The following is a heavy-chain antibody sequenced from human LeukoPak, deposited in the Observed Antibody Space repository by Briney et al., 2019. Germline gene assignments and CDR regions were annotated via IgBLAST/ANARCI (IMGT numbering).Heavy chain of an antibody. CDR1: GYTFTSYG. CDR2: ISAYNGNT. Sequence: ASVKVSCKASGYTFTSYGISWVRQAPGQGLEWMGWISAYNGNTNYAQKLQGRVTMTTDTSTSTAYMELSSLRSEDTAVYYCARETYYYDSSGYYHGWGQGTLVTVSS. J-gene: IGHJ4*02. V-gene: IGHV1-18*01. D-gene: IGHD3-22*01. CDR3: ARETYYYDSSGYYHG.